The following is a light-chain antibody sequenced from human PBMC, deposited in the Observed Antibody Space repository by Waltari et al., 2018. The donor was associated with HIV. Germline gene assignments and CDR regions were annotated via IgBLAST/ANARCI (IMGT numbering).Light chain of an antibody. J-gene: IGKJ2*01. CDR2: EAA. CDR3: QQYDSGPRGIT. Sequence: EIVMTQSPPTLSVSPGQRVTLSCRASQTIRANVAWYQQRPGQAPRLLIYEAATRPTGIPARFSGSGSGTEFTLTISSLQSEDFATYFCQQYDSGPRGITFGQGTMLEIK. CDR1: QTIRAN. V-gene: IGKV3-15*01.